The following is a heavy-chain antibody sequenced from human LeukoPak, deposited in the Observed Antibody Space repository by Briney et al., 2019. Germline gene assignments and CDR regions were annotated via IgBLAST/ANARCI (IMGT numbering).Heavy chain of an antibody. CDR2: INPNTGVT. V-gene: IGHV1-2*02. CDR1: GYTFTGYY. CDR3: ARDRTTVTTGYYGMDV. J-gene: IGHJ6*02. Sequence: ASVKVSCKASGYTFTGYYMHWVRQAPGQGLEWMGWINPNTGVTNCAQKFQGRVTLTRDTSIITAYMELTRLRSDDMAMYYCARDRTTVTTGYYGMDVWGQGTTVTVSS. D-gene: IGHD4-17*01.